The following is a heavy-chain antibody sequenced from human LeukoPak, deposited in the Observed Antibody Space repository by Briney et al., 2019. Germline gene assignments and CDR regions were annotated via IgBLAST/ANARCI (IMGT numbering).Heavy chain of an antibody. D-gene: IGHD2-15*01. Sequence: ASVKVSCKASGGTFSSYAISWVRQAPGQGLEWMGGIIPIFGTANYAQKFQGRVTITADKSTSTAYMELSSLRSEDTAVYYCAKGYCSGGSCYSFFPYYYYYMDVWGKGTTVTVSS. V-gene: IGHV1-69*06. CDR1: GGTFSSYA. CDR3: AKGYCSGGSCYSFFPYYYYYMDV. CDR2: IIPIFGTA. J-gene: IGHJ6*03.